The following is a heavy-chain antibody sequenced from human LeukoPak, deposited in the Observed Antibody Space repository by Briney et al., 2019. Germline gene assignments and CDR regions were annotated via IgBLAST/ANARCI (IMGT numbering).Heavy chain of an antibody. CDR1: GGSFSGYY. J-gene: IGHJ5*02. D-gene: IGHD2-15*01. V-gene: IGHV4-34*01. Sequence: SETLSLTCAVYGGSFSGYYWSWIRQPPGKGLEWIGEINHSGSTNYNPSLKSRVTISVDTSKNQFSLKLSSVTAADTAVYYCARAGYCSGGSCTRCFDPWGQGTLVTVSS. CDR3: ARAGYCSGGSCTRCFDP. CDR2: INHSGST.